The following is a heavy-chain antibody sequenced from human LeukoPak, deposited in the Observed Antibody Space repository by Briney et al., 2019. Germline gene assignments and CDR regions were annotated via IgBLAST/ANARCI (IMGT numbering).Heavy chain of an antibody. V-gene: IGHV1-18*01. CDR1: GYTFSSYG. CDR3: ARSAANWFDP. CDR2: ISTYNGDT. D-gene: IGHD6-25*01. Sequence: ASVKVSCKASGYTFSSYGISWVRQAPGQGLEWMGWISTYNGDTHYAQKFQGRVTMTRDMSTSTVYMELSSLRSEDTAVYYCARSAANWFDPWGQGTLVTVSS. J-gene: IGHJ5*02.